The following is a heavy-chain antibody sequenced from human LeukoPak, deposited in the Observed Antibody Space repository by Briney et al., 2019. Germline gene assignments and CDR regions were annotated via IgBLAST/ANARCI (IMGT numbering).Heavy chain of an antibody. D-gene: IGHD2-15*01. CDR1: GYTFSSYY. CDR3: ARAYCNGGSCYSFAY. J-gene: IGHJ4*02. Sequence: ASVKVSCKASGYTFSSYYMHWVRQAPGQGLEWMGIINPSGSSTSYAQKFQGRVTMTRDMSTSTVYMELSSLRSEDTAVYYCARAYCNGGSCYSFAYWGQGTLVTVSS. CDR2: INPSGSST. V-gene: IGHV1-46*01.